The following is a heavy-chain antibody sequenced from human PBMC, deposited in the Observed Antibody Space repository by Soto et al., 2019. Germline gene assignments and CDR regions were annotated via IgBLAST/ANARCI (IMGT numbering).Heavy chain of an antibody. J-gene: IGHJ3*02. Sequence: GGSLRLSCAASGFTFSSYGMHWVRQAPGKGLEWVAVIWYDGSNKYYADSVKGRFTISRDNSKNTLYLQMNSLRAEETAVYYCARDFAPMVRGVIDACDIWGQGTMVTVSS. CDR1: GFTFSSYG. D-gene: IGHD3-10*01. CDR3: ARDFAPMVRGVIDACDI. V-gene: IGHV3-33*08. CDR2: IWYDGSNK.